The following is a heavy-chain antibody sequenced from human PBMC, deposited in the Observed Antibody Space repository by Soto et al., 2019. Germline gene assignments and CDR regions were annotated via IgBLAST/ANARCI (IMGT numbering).Heavy chain of an antibody. Sequence: GGSLRLSCAASGFTFSSYAMSWVRQAPGKGLEWVSAISGSGGSTYYADSVKGRFTISRDNSKNTLYLQMNSLRAEDTAVYYCAKDVSLGYCSGGSCYTDWENTEYFQHWGQGTLVTVSS. D-gene: IGHD2-15*01. CDR3: AKDVSLGYCSGGSCYTDWENTEYFQH. J-gene: IGHJ1*01. CDR2: ISGSGGST. CDR1: GFTFSSYA. V-gene: IGHV3-23*01.